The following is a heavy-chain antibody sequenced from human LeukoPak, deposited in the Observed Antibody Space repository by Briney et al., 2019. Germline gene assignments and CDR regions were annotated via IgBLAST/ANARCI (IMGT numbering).Heavy chain of an antibody. D-gene: IGHD3-3*01. CDR2: ISSSGTYT. Sequence: GGSLRLSCAASGFTFSDYYMTWIRQAPGKGLEWVSYISSSGTYTNYADSVEGRFTISRDNAKNSLYLQMNSLRAEDTAVYSCARSSRYDLFHSWGQGTLVTVSS. CDR3: ARSSRYDLFHS. J-gene: IGHJ5*01. V-gene: IGHV3-11*03. CDR1: GFTFSDYY.